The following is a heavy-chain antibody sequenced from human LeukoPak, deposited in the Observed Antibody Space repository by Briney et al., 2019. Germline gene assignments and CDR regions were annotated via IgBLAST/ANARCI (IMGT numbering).Heavy chain of an antibody. J-gene: IGHJ4*02. CDR1: GFTFSSYE. Sequence: PGGSLRLSCAASGFTFSSYEMNWVRQAPGKALEWVSSISSSSSYIYYADSVKGRFTISRDNAKNSLYLQMNSLRAEDTAVYYCARDVESSWSDYWGQGTLVTVSS. CDR3: ARDVESSWSDY. V-gene: IGHV3-21*01. CDR2: ISSSSSYI. D-gene: IGHD6-13*01.